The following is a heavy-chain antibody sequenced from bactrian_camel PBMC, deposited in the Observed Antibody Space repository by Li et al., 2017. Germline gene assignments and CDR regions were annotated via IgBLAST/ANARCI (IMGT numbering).Heavy chain of an antibody. CDR2: LWIGGATS. CDR3: AADQLYGTCRDVLDFPA. J-gene: IGHJ4*01. Sequence: VQLVESGGGSVQAGGSLTLSCLASGYTAAAYCMGWFRQRPGKDREGVAVLWIGGATSSYADSVKGRFIITRDKAKDLVYLQMNGLQPEDTGIYYCAADQLYGTCRDVLDFPARGQGTQVTVS. V-gene: IGHV3S66*01. D-gene: IGHD6*01. CDR1: GYTAAAYC.